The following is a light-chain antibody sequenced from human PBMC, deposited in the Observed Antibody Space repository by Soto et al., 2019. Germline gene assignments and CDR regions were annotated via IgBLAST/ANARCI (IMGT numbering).Light chain of an antibody. J-gene: IGKJ1*01. CDR3: QQYQSYSPWT. Sequence: DIQMTQSPSTLSASVGDRVTITCRASQSISKWLAWHQQKPGKAPKLLMYEASSLERGVPSRFSASVYGTEFTLTISSLQPDEFATYYCQQYQSYSPWTFGQGTKVEIK. CDR1: QSISKW. CDR2: EAS. V-gene: IGKV1-5*01.